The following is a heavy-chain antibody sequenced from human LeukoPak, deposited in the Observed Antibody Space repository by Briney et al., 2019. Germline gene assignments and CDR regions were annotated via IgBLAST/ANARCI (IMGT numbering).Heavy chain of an antibody. J-gene: IGHJ6*03. Sequence: PGRSLRLSCAASGFTFSTYGMYWVRQAPGKGLDWVAVIWYDGSNKYYADSVKGRFTISRDNSKNTLYLQMNSLRAEDTAVYYCAKDSNPAGYYYMDIWGKGTTVTVSS. CDR3: AKDSNPAGYYYMDI. CDR2: IWYDGSNK. V-gene: IGHV3-33*06. CDR1: GFTFSTYG. D-gene: IGHD1-14*01.